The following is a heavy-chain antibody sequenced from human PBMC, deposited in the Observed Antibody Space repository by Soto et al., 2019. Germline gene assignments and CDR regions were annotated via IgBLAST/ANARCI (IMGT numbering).Heavy chain of an antibody. D-gene: IGHD6-19*01. CDR3: ATAYSSAWYAVGYYYGMDV. V-gene: IGHV3-23*01. CDR2: ISGSGGST. CDR1: GCTCRSYA. Sequence: GGCLRLSWGASGCTCRSYAMRWVRQAPGQGLEWVSAISGSGGSTYYADSVKGRFTISRGNSKNTLYLQMSSLRAEDTAVYYCATAYSSAWYAVGYYYGMDVWGQGTTVTVSS. J-gene: IGHJ6*02.